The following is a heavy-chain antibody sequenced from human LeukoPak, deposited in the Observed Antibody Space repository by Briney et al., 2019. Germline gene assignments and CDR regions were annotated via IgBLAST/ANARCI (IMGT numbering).Heavy chain of an antibody. V-gene: IGHV3-48*01. J-gene: IGHJ4*02. Sequence: GGSLRLSCAASGLTFSSYSMNWVRQAPGKGLEWVSYISSSSSTIYYADSVKGRFTISRDNAKNSLYLQMNSLRAEDTAVYYCARDRDSTYFDYWGQGTLVTASS. CDR2: ISSSSSTI. CDR3: ARDRDSTYFDY. D-gene: IGHD6-13*01. CDR1: GLTFSSYS.